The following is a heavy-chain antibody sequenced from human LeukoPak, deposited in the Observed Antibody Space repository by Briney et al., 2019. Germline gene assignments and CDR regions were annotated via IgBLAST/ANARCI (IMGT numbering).Heavy chain of an antibody. Sequence: SETLSLTCTVSGGSISSYYWSWIRQPPGKGLEWIGYIYYSGSTNYNPSLKSRVTISVDTSKNQFSLKLSSVTAADTAVYYCARGRPGSSVTYFDYWAREPWSPSPQ. CDR1: GGSISSYY. D-gene: IGHD1-26*01. CDR3: ARGRPGSSVTYFDY. CDR2: IYYSGST. J-gene: IGHJ4*02. V-gene: IGHV4-59*01.